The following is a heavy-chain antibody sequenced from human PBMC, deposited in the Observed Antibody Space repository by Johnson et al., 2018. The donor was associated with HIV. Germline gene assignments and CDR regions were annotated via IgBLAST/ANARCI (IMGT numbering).Heavy chain of an antibody. D-gene: IGHD3/OR15-3a*01. CDR2: ISSNGGST. J-gene: IGHJ3*01. CDR1: GFTFSSYA. CDR3: AKDKFMFLDNPVDAFDV. V-gene: IGHV3-64*01. Sequence: VQLVESGGGVVQPGRSLRLSCAASGFTFSSYAMHWVRQAPGKGLEYVSAISSNGGSTYYANSVKGRFTISRDNSKNTLYLQMGSLRADDTGVYYCAKDKFMFLDNPVDAFDVWGQGTMVTFSS.